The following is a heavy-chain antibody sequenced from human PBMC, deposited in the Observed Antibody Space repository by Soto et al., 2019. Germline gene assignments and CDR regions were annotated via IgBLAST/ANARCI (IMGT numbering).Heavy chain of an antibody. J-gene: IGHJ4*02. D-gene: IGHD3-9*01. CDR3: AREDYYDTGYYVV. CDR1: GRSMSGYY. Sequence: PSETLSLTCTVSGRSMSGYYWSWIRQPAGERLEWIGRIYTSGPTAFNPSLKGRVTMSVDTSKNQFSLKLTSVTAADTALYYCAREDYYDTGYYVVWGQGTQVTVSS. CDR2: IYTSGPT. V-gene: IGHV4-4*07.